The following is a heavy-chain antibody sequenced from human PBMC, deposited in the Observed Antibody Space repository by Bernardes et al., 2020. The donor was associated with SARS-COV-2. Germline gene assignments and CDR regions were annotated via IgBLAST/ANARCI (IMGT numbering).Heavy chain of an antibody. CDR3: ARGPLSEPESTAWYRAEY. Sequence: ASVKVSCKASGYTFISYDINWVRQAAGQRLEWMGWMNPKSGNTGSSQRFQGRLIMTRNTSITTAYMELNSLASEDTGIYYCARGPLSEPESTAWYRAEYWGQGTLVTVSS. J-gene: IGHJ4*02. CDR2: MNPKSGNT. D-gene: IGHD6-19*01. V-gene: IGHV1-8*01. CDR1: GYTFISYD.